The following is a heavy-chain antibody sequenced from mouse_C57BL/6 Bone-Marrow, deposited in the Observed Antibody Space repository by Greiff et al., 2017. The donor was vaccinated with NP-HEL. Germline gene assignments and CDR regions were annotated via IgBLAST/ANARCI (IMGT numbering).Heavy chain of an antibody. D-gene: IGHD2-4*01. CDR2: IDPSDSYT. J-gene: IGHJ3*01. Sequence: VQLQQPGAELVMPGASVKLSCKASGYTFTSYWMHWVKQRPGQGLEWIGEIDPSDSYTNSNQKFKGKSTLTVDKSSSTAYMQLSSLTSEDSAVYYCARDDYDAPPFAYWGQGTLVTVSA. CDR3: ARDDYDAPPFAY. V-gene: IGHV1-69*01. CDR1: GYTFTSYW.